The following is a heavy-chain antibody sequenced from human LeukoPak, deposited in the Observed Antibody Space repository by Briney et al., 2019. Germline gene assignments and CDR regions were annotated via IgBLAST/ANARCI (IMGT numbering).Heavy chain of an antibody. D-gene: IGHD3-10*01. V-gene: IGHV4-61*02. CDR3: AREQYSTVRGVPYQNDAFDI. J-gene: IGHJ3*02. CDR1: GGSISSSSYY. Sequence: SETLSLTCTVSGGSISSSSYYWSWIRQPAGKGLEWIGRIYTSGSTNYNPSLKSRVTMSVDTSKNQFSLKLSSVTAADTAVYYCAREQYSTVRGVPYQNDAFDIWGQGTMVTVSS. CDR2: IYTSGST.